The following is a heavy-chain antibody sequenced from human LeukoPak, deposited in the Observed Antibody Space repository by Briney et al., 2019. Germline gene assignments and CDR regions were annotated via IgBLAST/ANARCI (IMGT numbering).Heavy chain of an antibody. V-gene: IGHV3-21*01. J-gene: IGHJ4*02. CDR2: ISSSSSYI. D-gene: IGHD2-15*01. CDR1: GFTFSSYS. Sequence: GGSLRLSCAASGFTFSSYSMSWVRQAPGKGLEWVSSISSSSSYIYYADSVKGRFTISRDNAKNSLYLQMNSLRAEDTAVYYCARDDFYCSGGSCYSGVGVDYWGQGTLVTVSS. CDR3: ARDDFYCSGGSCYSGVGVDY.